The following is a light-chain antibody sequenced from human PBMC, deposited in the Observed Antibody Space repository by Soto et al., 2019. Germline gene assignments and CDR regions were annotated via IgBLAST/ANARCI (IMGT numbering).Light chain of an antibody. CDR2: EVS. Sequence: QSALTQPPSASGSPGQSVTISCTGTSSDVGGYNYVSWYQQHPGKAPKLIIFEVSKRPSGVPDRFSGPKSGNTASLTVSGLQAEDEADYYCYSYAGSNNWVFGGGTKLTVL. V-gene: IGLV2-8*01. CDR3: YSYAGSNNWV. J-gene: IGLJ3*02. CDR1: SSDVGGYNY.